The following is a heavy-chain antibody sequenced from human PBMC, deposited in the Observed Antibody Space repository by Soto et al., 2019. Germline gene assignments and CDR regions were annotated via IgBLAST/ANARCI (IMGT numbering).Heavy chain of an antibody. CDR3: MLGSGWKDFDY. D-gene: IGHD3-22*01. J-gene: IGHJ4*02. V-gene: IGHV4-39*01. Sequence: QRQLQESGPGLVKPSETLSLTCTVSGGSITSSSYYWGWIRQPPGKGLEWIGNIYYSGSTYYNPSLKSRVTISVDTSKNQFSLTLSSVTAADTAVYYCMLGSGWKDFDYWGQGTLVTVSS. CDR2: IYYSGST. CDR1: GGSITSSSYY.